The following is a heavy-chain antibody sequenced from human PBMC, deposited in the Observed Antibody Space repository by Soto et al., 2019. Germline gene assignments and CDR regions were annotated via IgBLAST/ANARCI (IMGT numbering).Heavy chain of an antibody. J-gene: IGHJ5*02. Sequence: QVQLQESGPGLVKPSETLSLTCTVSGGSISSYYWSWIRQPPGKGLEWIGYIYYSGSTNYNPSLKSRVTISVDTSKNQFSLKLSSVTAADTAVYYCARRYCSGGSCYLGANWFDPWGQGTLVTVSS. CDR1: GGSISSYY. CDR2: IYYSGST. D-gene: IGHD2-15*01. CDR3: ARRYCSGGSCYLGANWFDP. V-gene: IGHV4-59*08.